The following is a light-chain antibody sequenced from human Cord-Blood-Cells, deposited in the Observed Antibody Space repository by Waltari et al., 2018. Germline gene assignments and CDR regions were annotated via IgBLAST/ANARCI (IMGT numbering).Light chain of an antibody. CDR2: DVS. V-gene: IGLV2-14*03. J-gene: IGLJ3*02. Sequence: QSALTQPASVSGSPGQSITISCTGTSSDVGGYNYVSWYQPHPGKAPKLMIYDVSNRPSGVSNRFAGYKSGNTASLTISGLQAEDEADYYCSSYTSSSTGVFGGGTKLTVL. CDR1: SSDVGGYNY. CDR3: SSYTSSSTGV.